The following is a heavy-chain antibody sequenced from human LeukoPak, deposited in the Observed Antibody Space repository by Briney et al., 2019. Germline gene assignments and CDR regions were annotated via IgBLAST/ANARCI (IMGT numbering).Heavy chain of an antibody. J-gene: IGHJ4*02. Sequence: SETLSLTCTVSGGSVSSGSYSWSWIRQPPGKGLEWIGYIYHSGSTYYNPSLKSRVTISVDRSKNQFSLKLSSVTAADTAVYYCARGPRDSGFDYWGQGTLVTVSS. D-gene: IGHD2-15*01. CDR3: ARGPRDSGFDY. CDR1: GGSVSSGSYS. CDR2: IYHSGST. V-gene: IGHV4-30-2*01.